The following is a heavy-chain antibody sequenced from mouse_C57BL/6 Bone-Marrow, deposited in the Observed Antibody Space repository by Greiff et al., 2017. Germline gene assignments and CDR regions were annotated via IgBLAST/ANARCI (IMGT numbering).Heavy chain of an antibody. D-gene: IGHD1-1*01. J-gene: IGHJ2*01. V-gene: IGHV14-2*01. CDR1: GFNIKDYY. Sequence: EVQLQQSGAELVKPGASVKLSCTASGFNIKDYYIPWVKQRTEQGLEWIGWIDPEDGETKYAPKFQDKATITADTSSNTAYLQLSILTSEDTAVYYCTRSLIYYGTNYWGQGTTLTVSS. CDR3: TRSLIYYGTNY. CDR2: IDPEDGET.